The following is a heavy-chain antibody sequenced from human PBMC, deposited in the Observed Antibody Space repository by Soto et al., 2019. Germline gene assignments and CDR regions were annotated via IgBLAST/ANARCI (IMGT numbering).Heavy chain of an antibody. CDR1: GGTFSSYA. Sequence: ASVKVSCKASGGTFSSYAISWVRQAPGQGLEWIGGIIPIFGTANYAQKFQGGVTITADESTSTAYMELSSLRSEDTAVYYCARDLLIFGVARSYYYYGMDVWGQGTTVTVSS. CDR2: IIPIFGTA. V-gene: IGHV1-69*13. J-gene: IGHJ6*02. D-gene: IGHD3-3*01. CDR3: ARDLLIFGVARSYYYYGMDV.